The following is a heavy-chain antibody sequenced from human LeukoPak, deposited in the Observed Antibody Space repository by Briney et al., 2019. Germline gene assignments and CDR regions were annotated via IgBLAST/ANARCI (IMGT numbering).Heavy chain of an antibody. V-gene: IGHV1-8*03. CDR2: MNPNSGNT. J-gene: IGHJ6*03. Sequence: GASVKVSCKASGHTFTSYDINWVRQATGQGLEWMGWMNPNSGNTGYAQKFQGRVTITRNTSISTAYMELSSLRSEDTAVYYCARATTARETYYYYYYMDVWGQGTMVTVSS. CDR3: ARATTARETYYYYYYMDV. D-gene: IGHD1-14*01. CDR1: GHTFTSYD.